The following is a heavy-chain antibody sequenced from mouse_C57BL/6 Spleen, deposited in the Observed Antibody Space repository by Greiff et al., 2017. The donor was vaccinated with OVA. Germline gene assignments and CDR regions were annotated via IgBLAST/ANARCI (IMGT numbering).Heavy chain of an antibody. J-gene: IGHJ4*01. CDR3: ARYDYGSHYAMDY. D-gene: IGHD1-1*01. CDR2: IDPSDSYT. V-gene: IGHV1-69*01. Sequence: QVQLQQPGAELVMPGASVKLSCKASGYTFTSFWMHWVKQRPGQGLEWIGEIDPSDSYTNYNQKFKGKSTLTVDKSSSTAYMQLSSLTSEDSAVYYCARYDYGSHYAMDYWGQGTSVTVSS. CDR1: GYTFTSFW.